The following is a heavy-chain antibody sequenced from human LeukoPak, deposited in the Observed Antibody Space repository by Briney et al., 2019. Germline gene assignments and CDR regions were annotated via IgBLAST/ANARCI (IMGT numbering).Heavy chain of an antibody. Sequence: GGSLRLACAASGFTVSSNYMSWVRQGPGKGLECVSAISNDGDTYYADSVKGRFTITRDTSKNTLSLQMNSLRAEDTAVYYCAGDKTTAGWYEFDYWGQGTLVTVSS. V-gene: IGHV3-53*01. J-gene: IGHJ4*02. CDR1: GFTVSSNY. CDR3: AGDKTTAGWYEFDY. CDR2: ISNDGDT. D-gene: IGHD6-19*01.